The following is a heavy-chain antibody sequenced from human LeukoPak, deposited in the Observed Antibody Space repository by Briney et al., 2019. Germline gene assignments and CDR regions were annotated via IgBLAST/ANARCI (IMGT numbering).Heavy chain of an antibody. CDR1: GFTFNNYA. CDR2: ISGSGDKA. Sequence: GGSLRLSCAASGFTFNNYAMSWVRQAPGEGLEWVSAISGSGDKAYYADSVKGRFAISRDSSKNTLFLQMNSLRAEDTAIYYCGPSLGELSQSSLFDYWGQGTLVTVSS. CDR3: GPSLGELSQSSLFDY. J-gene: IGHJ4*02. D-gene: IGHD3-16*02. V-gene: IGHV3-23*01.